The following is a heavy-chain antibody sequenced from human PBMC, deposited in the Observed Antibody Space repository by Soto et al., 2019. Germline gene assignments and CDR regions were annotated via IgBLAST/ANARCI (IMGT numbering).Heavy chain of an antibody. Sequence: PGGSLRLSCAASGFTFSSYGMHWVRQAPGKGLEWVAVIWYDGSNKYYADSVKGRFTISRDNSKNTLYLQMNSLRAEDTAVYYCARPGIAARFFDYWGQGTLVTVSS. J-gene: IGHJ4*02. CDR2: IWYDGSNK. D-gene: IGHD6-6*01. CDR3: ARPGIAARFFDY. CDR1: GFTFSSYG. V-gene: IGHV3-33*01.